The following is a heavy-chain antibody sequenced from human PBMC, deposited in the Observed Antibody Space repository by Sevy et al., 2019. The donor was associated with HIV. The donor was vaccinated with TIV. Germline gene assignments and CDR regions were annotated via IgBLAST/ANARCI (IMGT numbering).Heavy chain of an antibody. CDR1: GYTLTQLS. D-gene: IGHD3-22*01. V-gene: IGHV1-24*01. CDR2: FDPEDGET. CDR3: ATTKDYYDSSGSPFDY. J-gene: IGHJ4*02. Sequence: ASVKVSCKVSGYTLTQLSMHWVRQAPGKGLEWMGSFDPEDGETLYAHKFQGRVTMTEDKSTDTAYMELRSLRSEDTAVYYCATTKDYYDSSGSPFDYWGQGTLVTVSS.